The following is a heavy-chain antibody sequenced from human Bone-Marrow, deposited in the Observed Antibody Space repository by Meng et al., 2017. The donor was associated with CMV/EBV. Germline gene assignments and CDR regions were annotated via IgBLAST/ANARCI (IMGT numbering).Heavy chain of an antibody. V-gene: IGHV3-30-3*02. J-gene: IGHJ1*01. CDR3: AKDRGAVLRYFGYLLYRQLEFFHH. D-gene: IGHD3-9*01. Sequence: MHWVRQAPGKGLEWVAVISYDGSNKYYADSVKGRFTISRDNSKNTLYLQMNSLRAEDTAVYFCAKDRGAVLRYFGYLLYRQLEFFHHWGQGTLVTVSS. CDR2: ISYDGSNK.